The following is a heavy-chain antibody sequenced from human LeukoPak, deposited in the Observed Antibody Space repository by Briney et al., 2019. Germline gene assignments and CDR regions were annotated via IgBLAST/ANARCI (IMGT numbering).Heavy chain of an antibody. V-gene: IGHV3-33*01. J-gene: IGHJ6*02. Sequence: GGSLRLSCAASGFTFSSYGMHWVRQAPGKGLEWVAVIWYDGSNKYYADSVKGRFTISRDNSKNTLYLQMNSLRAEDTAVYYCARDSLRPPYYDIPEGMDVWGQGTTVTVSS. D-gene: IGHD3-9*01. CDR2: IWYDGSNK. CDR3: ARDSLRPPYYDIPEGMDV. CDR1: GFTFSSYG.